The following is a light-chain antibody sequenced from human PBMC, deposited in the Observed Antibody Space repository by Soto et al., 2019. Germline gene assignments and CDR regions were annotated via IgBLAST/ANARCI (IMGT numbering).Light chain of an antibody. J-gene: IGKJ4*01. Sequence: DIRMLLGPHTLSGSFGVRGTLVCRASQGISSYLAWYQQKPGQAPKLLIYKASTLTTGVPSRFSGSASGTEFTLTISSLQPEDFATYYCLQHNSYPLTFGRGTQVDI. CDR3: LQHNSYPLT. CDR2: KAS. CDR1: QGISSY. V-gene: IGKV1-9*01.